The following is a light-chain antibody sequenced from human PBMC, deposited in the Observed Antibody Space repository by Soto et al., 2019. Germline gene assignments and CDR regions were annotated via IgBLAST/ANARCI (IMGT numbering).Light chain of an antibody. CDR3: QQYKSFSLT. V-gene: IGKV1-5*03. CDR1: QSLNNW. J-gene: IGKJ4*01. CDR2: KTS. Sequence: DIQMTQSPATLSASLGDRVTIPCRASQSLNNWLAWYQQKPGKAPKLLIYKTSDLASGVPSRFSGSGSGSEFSLTISSLQADDFATYLWQQYKSFSLTFGGGTRVEVK.